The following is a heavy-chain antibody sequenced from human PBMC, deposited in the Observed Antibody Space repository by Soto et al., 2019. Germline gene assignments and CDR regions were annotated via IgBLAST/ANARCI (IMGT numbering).Heavy chain of an antibody. D-gene: IGHD5-18*01. Sequence: QVQLVQSETEVKKPGASVKVSCKASGYTFTHYGITWVRQAHGQGLEWMGWISAYNGNTKYAQSLQGRVTMTTDTSTSTAYMELRSLRSDDTAVYYCARDESGYSYGFDYWGQGTLVTVSS. CDR3: ARDESGYSYGFDY. CDR1: GYTFTHYG. V-gene: IGHV1-18*01. CDR2: ISAYNGNT. J-gene: IGHJ4*02.